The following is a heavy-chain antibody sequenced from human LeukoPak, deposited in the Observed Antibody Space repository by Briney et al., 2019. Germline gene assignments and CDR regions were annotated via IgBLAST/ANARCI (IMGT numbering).Heavy chain of an antibody. CDR2: IIPIFGTA. CDR3: ARDRYYYDSSGYYHFDY. CDR1: GGTFSSYA. D-gene: IGHD3-22*01. Sequence: SVKVSCKASGGTFSSYAISWVRQAPGQGLEWMGGIIPIFGTANYAQKFQGRVTITADESTSTAYMELSSLRSEDTAVYYCARDRYYYDSSGYYHFDYWGQGTLVTVSS. J-gene: IGHJ4*02. V-gene: IGHV1-69*13.